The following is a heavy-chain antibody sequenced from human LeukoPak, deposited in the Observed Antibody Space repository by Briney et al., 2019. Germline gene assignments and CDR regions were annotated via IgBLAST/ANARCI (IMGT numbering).Heavy chain of an antibody. CDR3: ARALDYGDYFDY. D-gene: IGHD4-17*01. CDR2: IHSGGST. J-gene: IGHJ4*02. CDR1: GFTVSSNY. V-gene: IGHV3-53*01. Sequence: GGSLRLSCAASGFTVSSNYMSWVRQAPGKGLEWVSVIHSGGSTYYADSVKGRFTISRDNSKNTLYLQMNSLRAEDTAVYYCARALDYGDYFDYWGQGTLVTVSS.